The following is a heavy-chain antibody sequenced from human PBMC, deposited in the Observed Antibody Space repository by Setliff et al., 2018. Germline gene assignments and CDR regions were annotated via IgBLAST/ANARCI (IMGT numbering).Heavy chain of an antibody. D-gene: IGHD3-16*01. J-gene: IGHJ6*03. Sequence: SETLSLTCAAYGGTFSDYYWTWIRQPPGKGLEWIGEINHRGSTNYNPSLKSRATISIDTSKDQSSLKLISMSAADTAVYYCARMSGFMYMDVWGKGTPVTVSS. V-gene: IGHV4-34*01. CDR3: ARMSGFMYMDV. CDR2: INHRGST. CDR1: GGTFSDYY.